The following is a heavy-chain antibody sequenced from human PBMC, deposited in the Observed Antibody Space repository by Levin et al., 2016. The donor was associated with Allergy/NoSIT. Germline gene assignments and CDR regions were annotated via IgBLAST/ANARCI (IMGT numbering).Heavy chain of an antibody. CDR2: INPNSGGT. CDR3: ARDPESSMIGGPHYYLDI. V-gene: IGHV1-2*02. CDR1: GYIFSDYY. D-gene: IGHD3-22*01. J-gene: IGHJ2*01. Sequence: ASVKVSCKASGYIFSDYYMHWVRQAPGQGLEWMGWINPNSGGTHYAPKFQGRVTMTRDTSTSTAYMVLSRLTYDDTAVYYCARDPESSMIGGPHYYLDIWGRGALVTVSS.